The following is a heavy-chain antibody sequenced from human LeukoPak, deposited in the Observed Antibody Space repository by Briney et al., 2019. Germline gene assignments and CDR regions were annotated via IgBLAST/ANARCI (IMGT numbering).Heavy chain of an antibody. V-gene: IGHV3-7*01. Sequence: PGGSLRLSCAASGFTFSSYWMSWVRQAPGKGLEWVANIKQDGSEKYYVDSVKGRFTISRDNAKNSLYPQMNSLRAEDTAVYYCAREYDFWSGYYRTYYYYYMDVWGKGTTVTVSS. CDR2: IKQDGSEK. CDR3: AREYDFWSGYYRTYYYYYMDV. D-gene: IGHD3-3*01. CDR1: GFTFSSYW. J-gene: IGHJ6*03.